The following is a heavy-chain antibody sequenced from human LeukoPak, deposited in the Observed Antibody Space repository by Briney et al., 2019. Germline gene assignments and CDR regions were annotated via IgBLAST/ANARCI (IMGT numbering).Heavy chain of an antibody. Sequence: GGSLRLSCAASGFTFSDYYMSWIRQAPGKGLEWVSYISSSGSTIYYADSVKGRFTISRDNAKNSLYLQMNSLRAEDTAVYYCARDHYDFWSGYYRYAFDIWGQGTMVTVSS. D-gene: IGHD3-3*01. CDR2: ISSSGSTI. J-gene: IGHJ3*02. V-gene: IGHV3-11*01. CDR1: GFTFSDYY. CDR3: ARDHYDFWSGYYRYAFDI.